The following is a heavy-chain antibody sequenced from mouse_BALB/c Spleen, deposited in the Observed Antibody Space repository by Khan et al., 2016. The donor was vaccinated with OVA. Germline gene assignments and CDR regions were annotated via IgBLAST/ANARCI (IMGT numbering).Heavy chain of an antibody. CDR2: IWTGGGT. CDR1: GFSLTSYD. Sequence: QVQLQQSGPGLVAPSQSLSITCTVSGFSLTSYDISWIRQPPGKGLEWLGVIWTGGGTNYNSAFMSRLSISKDNSKSQVFLKMNSLQTDDTAIYYCVRDYRYDDYFDYWGQGPTLTVSS. CDR3: VRDYRYDDYFDY. V-gene: IGHV2-9-2*01. J-gene: IGHJ2*01. D-gene: IGHD2-14*01.